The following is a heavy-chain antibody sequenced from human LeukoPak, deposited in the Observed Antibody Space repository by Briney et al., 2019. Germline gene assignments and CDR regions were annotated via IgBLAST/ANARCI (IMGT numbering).Heavy chain of an antibody. V-gene: IGHV4-59*08. CDR2: VHYSGST. J-gene: IGHJ3*01. D-gene: IGHD5-12*01. Sequence: SETLSLTCTVSGGSINSYFWSWIRQPPGKGLQWIGYVHYSGSTNYNASLKSRVTMSADMSKNQLSLRLSSVTAADTAVYYCARVGGYSGYVDDAFDFWGQGTMVTVSS. CDR1: GGSINSYF. CDR3: ARVGGYSGYVDDAFDF.